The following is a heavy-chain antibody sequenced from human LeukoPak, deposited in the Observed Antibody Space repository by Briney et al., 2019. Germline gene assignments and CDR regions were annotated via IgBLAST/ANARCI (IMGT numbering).Heavy chain of an antibody. V-gene: IGHV1-2*02. CDR3: ARADGDYGGNYVY. D-gene: IGHD4-23*01. J-gene: IGHJ4*02. CDR2: INPNNGGT. Sequence: ASVKVSCTASRYTFIDYYIHWVRQAPGQGLEWMGWINPNNGGTNYAQKFQGRVTMTRDTSISTAYMQLNSLRSDDTAVYYCARADGDYGGNYVYWGQGALVTVSS. CDR1: RYTFIDYY.